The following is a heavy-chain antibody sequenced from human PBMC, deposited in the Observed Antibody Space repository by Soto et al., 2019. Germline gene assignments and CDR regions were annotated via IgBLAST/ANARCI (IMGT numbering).Heavy chain of an antibody. Sequence: EVQLVESGGGLVKPGESLRLFCAASGFTHAWMSWVRQAPGKGLEWVGRIKSNRDGGATDYAAPVRGRFTISRDDSKNTVYLQMNGLRTEDTAVYYCTTGTVCSGDCYSAVFDYWGQGTLVTVSS. V-gene: IGHV3-15*01. D-gene: IGHD2-21*01. CDR3: TTGTVCSGDCYSAVFDY. CDR2: IKSNRDGGAT. CDR1: GFTHAW. J-gene: IGHJ4*02.